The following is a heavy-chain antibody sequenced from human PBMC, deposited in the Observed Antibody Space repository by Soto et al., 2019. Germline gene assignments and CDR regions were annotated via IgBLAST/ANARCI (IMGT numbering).Heavy chain of an antibody. Sequence: ASVKVSCKASGYTFIAFYIHWVRQAPGQGLEWMGWINPNSGGTSYAQKFQGRVTMTRDTSISTAYMELSRLQSDDTAVYYCVRGVDIVVVPAAHDSCKMDVWGQGTTVTVSS. CDR2: INPNSGGT. CDR1: GYTFIAFY. D-gene: IGHD2-2*01. CDR3: VRGVDIVVVPAAHDSCKMDV. J-gene: IGHJ6*02. V-gene: IGHV1-2*02.